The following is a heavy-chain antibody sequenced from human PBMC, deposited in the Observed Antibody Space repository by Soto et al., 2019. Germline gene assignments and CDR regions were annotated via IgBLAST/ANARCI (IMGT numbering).Heavy chain of an antibody. CDR2: INPSGGST. D-gene: IGHD3-3*01. Sequence: QVQLVQSGAEVKKPGASVKVSCKASGYTFTSYYMHWVRQAPGQGLEWMGIINPSGGSTSYAQKFQGRVTMTRHTSTSTVYMALSSLRSEDTAVYYCARDREGLLDYWGQGTMVTVSS. CDR3: ARDREGLLDY. J-gene: IGHJ4*02. CDR1: GYTFTSYY. V-gene: IGHV1-46*01.